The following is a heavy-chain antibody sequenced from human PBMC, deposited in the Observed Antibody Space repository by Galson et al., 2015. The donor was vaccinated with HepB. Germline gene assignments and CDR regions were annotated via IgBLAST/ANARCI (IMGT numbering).Heavy chain of an antibody. J-gene: IGHJ6*02. V-gene: IGHV1-18*01. Sequence: SVKVSCKASGYTFTSYGISWVRQAPGQGLEWMGWISAYNGNTNYAQKLQGRVTMTTDTSTSTAYMELRSLRSDDTAVYYCARDGYSSSWYVFYYYGMDVWGQGTTVTVSS. D-gene: IGHD6-13*01. CDR2: ISAYNGNT. CDR3: ARDGYSSSWYVFYYYGMDV. CDR1: GYTFTSYG.